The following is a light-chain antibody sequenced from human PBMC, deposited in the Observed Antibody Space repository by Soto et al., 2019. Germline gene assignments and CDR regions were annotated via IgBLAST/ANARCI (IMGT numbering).Light chain of an antibody. CDR1: SSNIGRDT. Sequence: QSVLTQPPSVSGTPGLRVTISCSGGSSNIGRDTVNWYQQLPGTAPKLLMFNDDQRPSGVPDRFSGSRSGTSASLAISGLQSEDEADYFCSTWDDSLNGWVFGGGTKLTVL. CDR2: NDD. CDR3: STWDDSLNGWV. J-gene: IGLJ3*02. V-gene: IGLV1-44*01.